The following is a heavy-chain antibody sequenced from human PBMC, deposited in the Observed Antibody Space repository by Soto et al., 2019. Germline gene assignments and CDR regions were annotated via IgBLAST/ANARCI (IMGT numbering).Heavy chain of an antibody. CDR2: IYYSGST. CDR1: GDSISSGGYY. V-gene: IGHV4-31*03. D-gene: IGHD5-12*01. Sequence: QVKLQESGPGLVKPSQTLSLTCSVSGDSISSGGYYWNWIRQHPGKGLEWIGSIYYSGSTYYNPSLKSRVTISVDTSKNRFSLQLSSVTAADTAMYYCARDGALGYSGSNWFDPWGQGTLVTVSS. J-gene: IGHJ5*02. CDR3: ARDGALGYSGSNWFDP.